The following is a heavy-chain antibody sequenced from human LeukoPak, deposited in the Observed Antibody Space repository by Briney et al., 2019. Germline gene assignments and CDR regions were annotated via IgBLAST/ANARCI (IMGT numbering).Heavy chain of an antibody. CDR2: ISDSGGRT. D-gene: IGHD2-21*01. CDR1: GFSFSSYG. Sequence: GGSLRLSCAASGFSFSSYGMTWVRQAPGKGLEWVSAISDSGGRTFYADSVKGRFTISRDNSKNTLYLQMNSLRAEDTAVYYCAKDESVWWLAHYYYYYMDVWGKGTTVTVSS. V-gene: IGHV3-23*01. CDR3: AKDESVWWLAHYYYYYMDV. J-gene: IGHJ6*03.